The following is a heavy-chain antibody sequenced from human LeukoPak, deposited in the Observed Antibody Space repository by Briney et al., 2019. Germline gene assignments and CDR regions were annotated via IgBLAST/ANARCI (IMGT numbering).Heavy chain of an antibody. D-gene: IGHD3-10*01. J-gene: IGHJ6*03. CDR1: GYTFTDYY. CDR3: ARWVNTLIRGSYFYYMDV. Sequence: GASVKVSCKASGYTFTDYYIHWVRQAPGQGLEWMGWIKPNSGDTNYAQNFQGRVTMTRDTSSSTAYMELSRLRSDDTAIYFCARWVNTLIRGSYFYYMDVWGKGTTVTISS. V-gene: IGHV1-2*02. CDR2: IKPNSGDT.